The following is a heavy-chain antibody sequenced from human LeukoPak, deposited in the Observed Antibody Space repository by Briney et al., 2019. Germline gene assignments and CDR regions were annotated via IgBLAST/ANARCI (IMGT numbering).Heavy chain of an antibody. J-gene: IGHJ4*02. CDR3: AKDRSGSGGLDFDY. Sequence: GGSLRLSCAASGFTFSSYGMHWVRQAPGKGLEWVAVISYDGSNNYYADSVKGRFTISRDNSKNTLYLQMNSLRDEDTAVYYCAKDRSGSGGLDFDYWGQGTLVTVSS. CDR2: ISYDGSNN. CDR1: GFTFSSYG. D-gene: IGHD3-10*01. V-gene: IGHV3-30*18.